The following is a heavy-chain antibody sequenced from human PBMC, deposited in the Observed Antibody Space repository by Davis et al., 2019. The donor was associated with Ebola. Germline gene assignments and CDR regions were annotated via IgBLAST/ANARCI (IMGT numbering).Heavy chain of an antibody. D-gene: IGHD6-19*01. V-gene: IGHV6-1*01. CDR2: TYYRSKWYN. CDR1: GDSVSSNSAA. J-gene: IGHJ4*02. Sequence: SETLSLTCAISGDSVSSNSAAWNSIRQSPSRGLEWLGRTYYRSKWYNDYAVSVKSRININPDTSKNQFSLQLNSVTPEDTAVYYCASGWLVHVYWGQGTLVTVSS. CDR3: ASGWLVHVY.